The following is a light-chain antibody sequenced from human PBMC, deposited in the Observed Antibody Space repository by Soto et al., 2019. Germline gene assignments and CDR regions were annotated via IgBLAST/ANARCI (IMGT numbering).Light chain of an antibody. J-gene: IGKJ1*01. CDR3: QQYGSSPQT. Sequence: EIVLTQSPGTLSLSPGERVTLSCRASQSVSSSYLAWYQQKPGQAPRLLIYGAFSRATGIPDRFSGSGSGTDSTLSISRLEPEDFAVYYCQQYGSSPQTFGQGTKVDIK. V-gene: IGKV3-20*01. CDR1: QSVSSSY. CDR2: GAF.